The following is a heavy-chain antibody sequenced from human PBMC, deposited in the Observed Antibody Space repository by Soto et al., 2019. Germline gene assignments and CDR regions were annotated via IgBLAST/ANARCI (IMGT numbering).Heavy chain of an antibody. V-gene: IGHV3-48*02. CDR1: GFTLIRYS. J-gene: IGHJ3*02. CDR3: ARDRYYDSSGYYTDAFDI. D-gene: IGHD3-22*01. Sequence: GALTLACAASGFTLIRYSMTWVRQAPGKGLEWVSYIDTSSRTKFYADSVKGRFTISRDNAKNSLFLQMNSLSDEDTAVYYCARDRYYDSSGYYTDAFDIWGQGTMVTVSS. CDR2: IDTSSRTK.